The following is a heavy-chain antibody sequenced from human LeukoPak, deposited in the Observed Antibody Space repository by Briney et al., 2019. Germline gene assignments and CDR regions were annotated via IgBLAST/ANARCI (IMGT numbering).Heavy chain of an antibody. D-gene: IGHD6-19*01. CDR2: ISGSGGIT. V-gene: IGHV3-23*01. CDR3: AKAKSGWHLFDY. Sequence: GGSLRLSCAASGFTFSSYAMSWVRQAPGKGLERVSGISGSGGITNTADSVKGRSTTSRDNSKNTLHLQMNSLRAEDTAVYYCAKAKSGWHLFDYWGQGTLVTVSS. J-gene: IGHJ4*02. CDR1: GFTFSSYA.